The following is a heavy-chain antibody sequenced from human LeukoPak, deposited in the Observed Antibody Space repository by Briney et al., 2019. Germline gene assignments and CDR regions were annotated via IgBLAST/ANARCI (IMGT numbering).Heavy chain of an antibody. V-gene: IGHV1-18*01. D-gene: IGHD3-10*01. CDR3: ARGRPYYYGSGSYYGGENFGY. J-gene: IGHJ4*02. CDR1: DYTFTSYG. Sequence: GASVKVSCKASDYTFTSYGISWVRQAPGQGLEWMGWISAYNGNTNYAQKLQGRVTMTTDTSTSTAYMELSSLRSEDTAVYYCARGRPYYYGSGSYYGGENFGYWGQGTLVTVSS. CDR2: ISAYNGNT.